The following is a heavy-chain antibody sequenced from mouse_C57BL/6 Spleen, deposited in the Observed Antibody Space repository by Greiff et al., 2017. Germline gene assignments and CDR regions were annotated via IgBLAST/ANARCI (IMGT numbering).Heavy chain of an antibody. Sequence: QVQLQQPGAELVKPGASVKLSCKASGYTFTSYWMPWVKQRPGRGLEWIGRIDPNSGGTKYNEKFKSKATLTVDKPSSTAYMQLSSLTSEDSAVYYCASRADGSSSYAMDYWGQGTSVTVSS. J-gene: IGHJ4*01. CDR3: ASRADGSSSYAMDY. CDR1: GYTFTSYW. D-gene: IGHD1-1*01. CDR2: IDPNSGGT. V-gene: IGHV1-72*01.